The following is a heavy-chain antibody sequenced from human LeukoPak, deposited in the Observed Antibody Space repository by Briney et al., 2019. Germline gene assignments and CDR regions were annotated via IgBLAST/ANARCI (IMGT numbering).Heavy chain of an antibody. J-gene: IGHJ4*02. Sequence: GGSLRLSCAASGFTFSSYSMNWVRQAPGKGLEWVAVISYDGSNKYYADSVKGRFTISRDNSKNTLYLQMNSLRAEDTAVYYCARGPPGITFGGVIHWGQGTLVTVSS. V-gene: IGHV3-30*03. CDR2: ISYDGSNK. D-gene: IGHD3-16*01. CDR3: ARGPPGITFGGVIH. CDR1: GFTFSSYS.